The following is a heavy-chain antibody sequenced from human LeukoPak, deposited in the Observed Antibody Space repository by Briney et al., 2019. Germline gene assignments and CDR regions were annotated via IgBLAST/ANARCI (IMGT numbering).Heavy chain of an antibody. CDR1: GYTFTSYD. V-gene: IGHV1-8*01. CDR2: MNPNSGNT. J-gene: IGHJ5*02. Sequence: GAPVKVSCKASGYTFTSYDINWVRQATGQGLEWMGWMNPNSGNTGYAQKFQGRVTMTRNTSISTAYMELSSLRSEDTAVYYCARAPMVRGVIITRFDPWGQGTLVTVSS. CDR3: ARAPMVRGVIITRFDP. D-gene: IGHD3-10*01.